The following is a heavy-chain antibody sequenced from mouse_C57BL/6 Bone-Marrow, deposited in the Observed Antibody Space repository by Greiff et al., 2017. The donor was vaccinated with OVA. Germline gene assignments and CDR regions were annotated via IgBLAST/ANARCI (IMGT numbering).Heavy chain of an antibody. J-gene: IGHJ3*01. CDR3: TYSGSYGYPCFAY. CDR1: GYTFTDYE. V-gene: IGHV1-15*01. CDR2: IDPDNGGT. Sequence: VQLQEPGAELVRPGASVTLSCKASGYTFTDYEMHWVKQTPVHGLEWIGAIDPDNGGTAYNQKFKGKATLTADKSSSTAYMELRSLTSMASADYYGTYSGSYGYPCFAYWGQGTVVTVSA. D-gene: IGHD1-1*01.